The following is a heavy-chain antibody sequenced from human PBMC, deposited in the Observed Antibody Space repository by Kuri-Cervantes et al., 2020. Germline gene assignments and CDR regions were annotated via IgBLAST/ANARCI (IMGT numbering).Heavy chain of an antibody. CDR2: IWYDGSNK. CDR3: ARDPESYSSSWSNRDDY. V-gene: IGHV3-33*01. CDR1: GFTFSSYG. J-gene: IGHJ4*02. D-gene: IGHD6-13*01. Sequence: GGSLRLSCAASGFTFSSYGMHWVRQAPGKGLEWVAVIWYDGSNKYYADSVKGRFTISRDNSKNTLYLQMNSLRAEDTAVYYCARDPESYSSSWSNRDDYWGQGTLVTVSS.